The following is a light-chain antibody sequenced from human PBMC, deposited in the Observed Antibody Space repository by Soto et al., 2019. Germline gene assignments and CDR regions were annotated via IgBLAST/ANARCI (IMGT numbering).Light chain of an antibody. V-gene: IGLV1-44*01. Sequence: QSVLTQPPSASGTPGQRVTISCSGSSSNIGSNTVNWYQQLPGTAPKLLIYSNNQRLSGVPDRFSGSKSGTSASLAISGLQSEDEADYYCAAWDDSLNASYVFGTGTKVTVL. J-gene: IGLJ1*01. CDR2: SNN. CDR3: AAWDDSLNASYV. CDR1: SSNIGSNT.